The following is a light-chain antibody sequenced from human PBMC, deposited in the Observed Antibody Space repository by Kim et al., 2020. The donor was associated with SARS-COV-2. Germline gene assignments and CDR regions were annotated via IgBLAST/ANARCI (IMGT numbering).Light chain of an antibody. CDR2: VGTGGIVG. V-gene: IGLV9-49*01. J-gene: IGLJ3*02. CDR3: GADHGSGSNFVWV. Sequence: TCTLGSGYSTYQVVWYQQRPGKGPRFVMRVGTGGIVGSKGDGIPDRFSVLGSGLNRYLTIKNIQEEDESDYHCGADHGSGSNFVWVFGGGTQLTVL. CDR1: SGYSTYQ.